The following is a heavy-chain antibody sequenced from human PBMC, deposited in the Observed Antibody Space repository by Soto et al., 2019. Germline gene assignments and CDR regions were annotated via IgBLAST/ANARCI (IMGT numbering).Heavy chain of an antibody. CDR1: GGTFSSYA. CDR2: IIPIFGTA. Sequence: QVQLVQSGAEVKKPGSSVKVSCKASGGTFSSYAISWVRQAPGQGLEWMGGIIPIFGTANYAQKFQGRGTITADESTSTAYTEPSSLRSEDTAVYYCGRVRGTGGGYFDYWGQGTLVTVSS. J-gene: IGHJ4*02. D-gene: IGHD3-16*01. V-gene: IGHV1-69*01. CDR3: GRVRGTGGGYFDY.